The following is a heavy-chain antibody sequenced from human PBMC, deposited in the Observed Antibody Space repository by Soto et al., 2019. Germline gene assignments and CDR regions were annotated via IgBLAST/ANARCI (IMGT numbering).Heavy chain of an antibody. V-gene: IGHV3-30*18. Sequence: QVQLVESGGGVVQPGRSLRLSCAASGFTFSTYGMHWVRQAPGKGLEWVSFISYDGNKSYYAGAVKGRFSISRDNSKSTLYLQMNNLGPDDTAVYFCAKSVLATVGTYFVHWDQGTVVTVSS. CDR2: ISYDGNKS. D-gene: IGHD6-13*01. CDR3: AKSVLATVGTYFVH. J-gene: IGHJ4*02. CDR1: GFTFSTYG.